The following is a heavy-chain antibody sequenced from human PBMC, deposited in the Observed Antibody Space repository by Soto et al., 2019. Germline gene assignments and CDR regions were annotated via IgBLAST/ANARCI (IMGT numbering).Heavy chain of an antibody. Sequence: QVQLQESGPGLVQPSGTLSLTCAVSGDSINNSHWWSWVRQTPGKGLEWIGGTYHSGTTNYNPSPKPRVTISIDKSKNQFSPKMTSVTAADTAVYYCAREVNSSPARGPNWFDPWGQGTLVTVSS. J-gene: IGHJ5*02. CDR3: AREVNSSPARGPNWFDP. CDR1: GDSINNSHW. D-gene: IGHD6-13*01. V-gene: IGHV4-4*02. CDR2: TYHSGTT.